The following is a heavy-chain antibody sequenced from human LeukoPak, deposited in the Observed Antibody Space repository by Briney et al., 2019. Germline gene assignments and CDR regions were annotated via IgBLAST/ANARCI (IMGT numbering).Heavy chain of an antibody. V-gene: IGHV4-61*01. J-gene: IGHJ4*02. CDR3: ARACSGGSCYSYTFDY. CDR1: GGSVSSGSYY. Sequence: SETLSLICTVSGGSVSSGSYYWSWIRQPPGKGLEWIGYIYYSGSTNYNPSLKSRVTISVDTSKNQFSLKLSSVTAADTAVYYCARACSGGSCYSYTFDYWGQGTLVTVSS. D-gene: IGHD2-15*01. CDR2: IYYSGST.